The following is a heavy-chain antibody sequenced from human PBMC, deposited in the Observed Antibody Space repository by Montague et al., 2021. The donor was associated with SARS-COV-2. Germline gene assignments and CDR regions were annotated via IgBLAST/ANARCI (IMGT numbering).Heavy chain of an antibody. CDR3: ASQSSPIHAFDI. J-gene: IGHJ3*02. D-gene: IGHD2-2*02. CDR1: GFTFSSYG. CDR2: IWYDGSNK. Sequence: SLSLSCSAFGFTFSSYGMHWVRQAPGKGLEWVAVIWYDGSNKYYADSVRGRFTISRDNSKNTLYLQMNSLRAEDTAVYYCASQSSPIHAFDIWGQGTMVTVSS. V-gene: IGHV3-33*01.